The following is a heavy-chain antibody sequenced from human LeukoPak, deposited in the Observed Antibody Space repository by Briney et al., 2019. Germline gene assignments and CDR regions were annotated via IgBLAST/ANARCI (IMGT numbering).Heavy chain of an antibody. J-gene: IGHJ6*03. Sequence: GSLRLSCAASGFPFSSYAMSWVRQAPGKGLKWVSTINDNGAGTYYADSVKGRFTISRDNSYNTVSLQMNSLRDEDTGVYYCAKGLRTGVGPYMGYHYYMDVWGKGATVTVSS. CDR3: AKGLRTGVGPYMGYHYYMDV. CDR2: INDNGAGT. CDR1: GFPFSSYA. V-gene: IGHV3-23*01. D-gene: IGHD3-16*01.